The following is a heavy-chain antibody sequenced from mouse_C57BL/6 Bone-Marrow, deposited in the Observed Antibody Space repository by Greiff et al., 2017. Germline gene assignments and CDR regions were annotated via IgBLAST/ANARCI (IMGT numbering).Heavy chain of an antibody. Sequence: EVKLMESGGGLVKPGGSLKLSCAASGFTFSSYAMSWVRQTPEKRLAWVATINDGGSYTYYPANVKGRFTISRENAKNNLYLQMSHLKSEDTAMYYCARPHYYGSSSFDYWGQGTTLTVSS. J-gene: IGHJ2*01. CDR2: INDGGSYT. D-gene: IGHD1-1*01. V-gene: IGHV5-4*03. CDR3: ARPHYYGSSSFDY. CDR1: GFTFSSYA.